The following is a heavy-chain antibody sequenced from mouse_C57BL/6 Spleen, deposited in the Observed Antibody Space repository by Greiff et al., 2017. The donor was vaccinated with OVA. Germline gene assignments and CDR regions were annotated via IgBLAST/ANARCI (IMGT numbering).Heavy chain of an antibody. Sequence: EVHVVESGGGLVKPGGSLKLSCAASGFTFSDYGMHWVRQAPEKGLEWVAYISSGSSTIYYADTVKGRFTISRDNAKNTLFLQMTSLRSEDTAMYYCARDYYGSRNWYFDVWGTGTTVTVSS. J-gene: IGHJ1*03. CDR1: GFTFSDYG. CDR2: ISSGSSTI. V-gene: IGHV5-17*01. D-gene: IGHD1-1*01. CDR3: ARDYYGSRNWYFDV.